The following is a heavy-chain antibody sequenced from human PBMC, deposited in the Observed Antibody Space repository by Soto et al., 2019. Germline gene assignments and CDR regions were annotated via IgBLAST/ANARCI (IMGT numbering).Heavy chain of an antibody. CDR2: IYYSGST. V-gene: IGHV4-39*01. J-gene: IGHJ4*02. D-gene: IGHD2-21*02. CDR3: ARGTVCGGDCYPIDY. Sequence: SETLSLTCTVSGGSISSSSYYWGWIRQPPGKGLEWIGSIYYSGSTYYNPSLKSRVTISVDTSKNQFSLKLSSVTAADTAAYYCARGTVCGGDCYPIDYWGQGTLVTVSS. CDR1: GGSISSSSYY.